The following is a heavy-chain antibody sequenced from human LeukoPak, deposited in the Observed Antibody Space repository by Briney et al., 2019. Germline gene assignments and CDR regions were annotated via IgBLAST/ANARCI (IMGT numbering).Heavy chain of an antibody. V-gene: IGHV3-11*04. J-gene: IGHJ4*02. CDR1: GFTFSDYY. D-gene: IGHD6-19*01. CDR2: ISSSGSTI. Sequence: PGGSLSLSCAASGFTFSDYYMSWIRQAPGKGLEWVSYISSSGSTIYYADSVKGRFTISRDNAKNSLYLQMNSLRAEDTAVYYCAREDIAVAGQFDYWGQGTLVTVSS. CDR3: AREDIAVAGQFDY.